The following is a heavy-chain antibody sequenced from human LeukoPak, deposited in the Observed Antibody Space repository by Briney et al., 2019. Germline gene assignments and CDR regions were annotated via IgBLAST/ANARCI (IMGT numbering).Heavy chain of an antibody. D-gene: IGHD2-15*01. CDR1: GDTFIPYT. Sequence: ASVKVSCKASGDTFIPYTFSWVRQAPGQGLEWIGRIIPSLDVSNYAQKFQGRVTLSADKDATTTYMELTSLRSEDTAIYYCARDHCSPGTCLGGHWGQGTLVTASS. CDR3: ARDHCSPGTCLGGH. V-gene: IGHV1-69*04. J-gene: IGHJ4*02. CDR2: IIPSLDVS.